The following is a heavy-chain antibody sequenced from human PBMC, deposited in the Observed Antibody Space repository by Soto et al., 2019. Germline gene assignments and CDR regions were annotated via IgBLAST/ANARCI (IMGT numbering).Heavy chain of an antibody. CDR3: ARRGPGTYFDY. CDR2: VSGSGGST. CDR1: GFTFSSYA. V-gene: IGHV3-23*01. J-gene: IGHJ4*02. D-gene: IGHD6-13*01. Sequence: EVQLLESGGGLVQPGGSLRLSCAASGFTFSSYAMRWVRQAPGKGLEWVSAVSGSGGSTYYADSVKGRFPISRDNSKNTLYVQMNSLRAEDTAVYYCARRGPGTYFDYWGQGTLVTVSS.